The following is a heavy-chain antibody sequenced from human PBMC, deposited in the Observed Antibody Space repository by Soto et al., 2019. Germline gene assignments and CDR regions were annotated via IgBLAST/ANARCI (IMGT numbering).Heavy chain of an antibody. V-gene: IGHV5-51*01. CDR2: ICPDDSDT. CDR1: GYIFSNYW. Sequence: PGESLNISCKGSGYIFSNYWSGWGCQIPWKGLEWRGIICPDDSDTRYRPSFQGQGIVSAGKSSSTAYLQWSSLTASDTDMYYCARRGSRNELYGMDVWGQGTTVTVSS. CDR3: ARRGSRNELYGMDV. D-gene: IGHD1-7*01. J-gene: IGHJ6*02.